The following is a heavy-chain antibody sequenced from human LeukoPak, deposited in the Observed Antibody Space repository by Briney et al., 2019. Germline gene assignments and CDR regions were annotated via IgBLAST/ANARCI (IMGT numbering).Heavy chain of an antibody. CDR1: GGSISSSSQY. J-gene: IGHJ3*02. D-gene: IGHD3-10*01. V-gene: IGHV4-39*01. CDR3: ARHNYYGSGTMGAFDI. Sequence: SETLSLTCTVSGGSISSSSQYWGWIRQPPGKGLEWIGSIYYSGSTHYNPSLKSRVTISVDTSKNQFSLKLNSVTAADTAVYYCARHNYYGSGTMGAFDIWGQGTMVTVSS. CDR2: IYYSGST.